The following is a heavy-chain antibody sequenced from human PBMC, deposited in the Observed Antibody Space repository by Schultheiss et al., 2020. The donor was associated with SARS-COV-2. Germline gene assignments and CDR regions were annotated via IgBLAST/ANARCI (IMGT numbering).Heavy chain of an antibody. CDR3: ARGPARGAYYYYYYMDV. D-gene: IGHD2-2*01. CDR1: GGSFSGYY. J-gene: IGHJ6*03. Sequence: ETLSLTCAVYGGSFSGYYWSWIRQPPGKGLEWIGSVYYTGSTFYNPSLRSRVTISVDTSKNQFSLKLSSVTAADTAVYYCARGPARGAYYYYYYMDVWGKGTTVTVSS. CDR2: VYYTGST. V-gene: IGHV4-34*01.